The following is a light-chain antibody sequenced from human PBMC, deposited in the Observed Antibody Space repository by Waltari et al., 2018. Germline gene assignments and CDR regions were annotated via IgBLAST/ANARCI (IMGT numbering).Light chain of an antibody. CDR3: QKYRSLPAT. Sequence: VLTQSPDTLSLSQGERATLSCRASQSVGRSLAWYQQKPGQAPRLLIYDASIRATGIADRFSGSGSGTDFSLTISRLEPEDFAVYYCQKYRSLPATFGQGTKVEIK. J-gene: IGKJ1*01. CDR1: QSVGRS. V-gene: IGKV3-20*01. CDR2: DAS.